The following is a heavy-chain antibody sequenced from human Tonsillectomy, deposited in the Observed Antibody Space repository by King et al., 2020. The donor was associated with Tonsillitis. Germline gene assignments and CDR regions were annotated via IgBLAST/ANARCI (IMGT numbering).Heavy chain of an antibody. CDR1: GFTFRSYW. J-gene: IGHJ4*02. D-gene: IGHD3-9*01. Sequence: VQLVESRGGLVQPGGSLRLSCVASGFTFRSYWMSWVRQAPGKGLEWVATIKQDGSEKYYVDSVKGRFTISRDNAKNSLYLQMNSLRAEDTAVYYCARDNDILTGYYVRFDYWGQGTLVTVSS. V-gene: IGHV3-7*01. CDR3: ARDNDILTGYYVRFDY. CDR2: IKQDGSEK.